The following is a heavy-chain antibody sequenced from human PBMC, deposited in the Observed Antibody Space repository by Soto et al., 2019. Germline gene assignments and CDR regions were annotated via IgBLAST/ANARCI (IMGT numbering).Heavy chain of an antibody. D-gene: IGHD5-18*01. Sequence: QVQLVQSGAEVKKPGASVKVSCKASGYTFTSYGISWVRQAPGQGLEWMGWISAYNGNTNYAQKLQGRVTMTTDTSTSTAYMELRSLRSDDTAVYCCAREGVDQLWFPAGAFDIWGQGTMVTVSS. CDR1: GYTFTSYG. V-gene: IGHV1-18*01. CDR2: ISAYNGNT. J-gene: IGHJ3*02. CDR3: AREGVDQLWFPAGAFDI.